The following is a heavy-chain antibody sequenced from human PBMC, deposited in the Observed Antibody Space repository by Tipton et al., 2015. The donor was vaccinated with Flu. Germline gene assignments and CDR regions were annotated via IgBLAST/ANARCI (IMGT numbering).Heavy chain of an antibody. CDR3: QRSPGYYFDF. V-gene: IGHV4-30-2*01. J-gene: IGHJ4*02. Sequence: TLSLTCSVSGASISSGGYSWSWIRQPPGKGLEWVGYIYHSGTTYYNPSLKSRVIISGDRSKNQFSLKMSAVTAADTAAYYCQRSPGYYFDFWGQGTLVTVSS. CDR1: GASISSGGYS. CDR2: IYHSGTT.